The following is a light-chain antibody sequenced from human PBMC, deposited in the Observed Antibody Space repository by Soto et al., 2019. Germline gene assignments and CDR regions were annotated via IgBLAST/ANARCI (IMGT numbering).Light chain of an antibody. CDR1: QSVSSSY. CDR2: GAF. V-gene: IGKV3-20*01. Sequence: EIVLTQSPGTLSLSPGERATLSCRASQSVSSSYLAWYQQKPGQAPRLLIYGAFSRATGIPDRFSGSGSGTDFTLTISRLEPEDFAVYYCQQYGSWTFGQGTKVEIK. CDR3: QQYGSWT. J-gene: IGKJ1*01.